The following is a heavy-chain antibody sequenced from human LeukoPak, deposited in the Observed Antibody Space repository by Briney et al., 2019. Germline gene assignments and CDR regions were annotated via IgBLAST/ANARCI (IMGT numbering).Heavy chain of an antibody. D-gene: IGHD1-1*01. CDR3: ATEPTRTPYYYMDV. CDR2: ISSSGSA. J-gene: IGHJ6*03. Sequence: SETLSLTCTVSGDSISNYYWNWIRQPAGKGLEWIGRISSSGSANYNPSLKSRVTLSVDTSKNQLSLILNSVTAADTAVFYCATEPTRTPYYYMDVWGTGTTVIVSS. CDR1: GDSISNYY. V-gene: IGHV4-4*07.